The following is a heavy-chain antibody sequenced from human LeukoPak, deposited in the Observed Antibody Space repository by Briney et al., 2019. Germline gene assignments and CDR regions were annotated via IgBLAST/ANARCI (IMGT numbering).Heavy chain of an antibody. CDR3: AKDCAPLIVATRGYSDY. CDR2: IRYDGSNK. J-gene: IGHJ4*02. CDR1: GFTFSSYG. D-gene: IGHD5-12*01. Sequence: GGSLRLSCAASGFTFSSYGMHWVRQAPGKGLEWVAFIRYDGSNKYYADSVKGRFTISRDNSKNTLYLQMNSLRAEDAAVYYCAKDCAPLIVATRGYSDYWGQGTLVTVSS. V-gene: IGHV3-30*02.